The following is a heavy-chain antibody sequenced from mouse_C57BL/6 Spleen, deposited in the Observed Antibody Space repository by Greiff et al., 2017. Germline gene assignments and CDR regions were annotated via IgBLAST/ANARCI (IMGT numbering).Heavy chain of an antibody. J-gene: IGHJ3*01. Sequence: QVQLQQSGAELVRPGASVKLSCKASGYTFTDYYINWVKQRPGQGLEWIARIYPGSGNTYYNEKVKGKATLTAEKSSSTAYMQLSSLTSEDSAVYFCASPFYGSSYVGFAYWGQGTLVTVSA. D-gene: IGHD1-1*01. V-gene: IGHV1-76*01. CDR3: ASPFYGSSYVGFAY. CDR1: GYTFTDYY. CDR2: IYPGSGNT.